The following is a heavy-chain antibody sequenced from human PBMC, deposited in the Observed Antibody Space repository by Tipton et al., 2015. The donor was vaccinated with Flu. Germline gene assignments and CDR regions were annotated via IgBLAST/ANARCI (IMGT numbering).Heavy chain of an antibody. D-gene: IGHD3-16*01. CDR1: GFTFTSSA. CDR2: ISASGDST. CDR3: AKHDYGDAFDI. J-gene: IGHJ3*02. Sequence: SLRLSCSASGFTFTSSAMSWVRQAPGKGLEWVSSISASGDSTYFADSVRGRITVSRDNPKNTLYLQMNSLRAEDTAVYYCAKHDYGDAFDIWGQGTLVTASS. V-gene: IGHV3-23*01.